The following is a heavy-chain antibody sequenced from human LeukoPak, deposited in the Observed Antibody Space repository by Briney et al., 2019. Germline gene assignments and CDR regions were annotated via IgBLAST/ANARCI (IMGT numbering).Heavy chain of an antibody. CDR2: IYSGGST. CDR1: GFTVSSNY. CDR3: ARIVATILGNWFDP. D-gene: IGHD5-12*01. V-gene: IGHV3-66*02. Sequence: PGGSLRLSCAASGFTVSSNYTSWVRQAPGKGLEWVSVIYSGGSTYYADSVKGRFTISRDNSKNTLYLQMNSLRAEDTAVYYCARIVATILGNWFDPWGQGTLVTVSS. J-gene: IGHJ5*02.